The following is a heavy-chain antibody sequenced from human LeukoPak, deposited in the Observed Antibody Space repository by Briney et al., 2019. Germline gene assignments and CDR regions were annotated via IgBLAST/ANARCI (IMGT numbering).Heavy chain of an antibody. CDR1: GFTFSSYS. Sequence: GGSLRLSCAASGFTFSSYSMNWVRQAPGKGLEWVSYISRTSNTIYYADSVKGRFTISRDNAKDSLYLQMSSLRDEDTALYYCAKEEGVWGQGTTVIVSS. J-gene: IGHJ6*02. V-gene: IGHV3-48*02. CDR2: ISRTSNTI. CDR3: AKEEGV.